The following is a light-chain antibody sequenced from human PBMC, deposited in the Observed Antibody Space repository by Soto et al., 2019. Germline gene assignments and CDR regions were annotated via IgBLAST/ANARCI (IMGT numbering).Light chain of an antibody. Sequence: QSALTQPPSASGSPGQSVTISCTGTSSDVGGYNSVSWYQHHPGKAPKLMIYEVSKRPSGVPDRFSGSKSANTASLTVSGRQAEDEADYYCSSYAGSSNYVFGTGTKLTVL. CDR3: SSYAGSSNYV. V-gene: IGLV2-8*01. CDR1: SSDVGGYNS. CDR2: EVS. J-gene: IGLJ1*01.